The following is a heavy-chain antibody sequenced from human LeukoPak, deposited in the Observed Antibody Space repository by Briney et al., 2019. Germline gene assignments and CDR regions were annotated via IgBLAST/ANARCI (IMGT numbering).Heavy chain of an antibody. V-gene: IGHV4-61*02. CDR1: GGSISSGSYY. Sequence: SETLSPTCTVSGGSISSGSYYWSWIRQPAGKGLEWIGRIYTSGSTNYNPSLKSRVTISVDTSKNQFSLKLSSVTAADTAVYYCARATKHYYDSSGLLDYWGQGTLVTVSS. CDR2: IYTSGST. CDR3: ARATKHYYDSSGLLDY. J-gene: IGHJ4*02. D-gene: IGHD3-22*01.